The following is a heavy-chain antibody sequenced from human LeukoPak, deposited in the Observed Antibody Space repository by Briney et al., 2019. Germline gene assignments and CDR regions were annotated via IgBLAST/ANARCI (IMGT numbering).Heavy chain of an antibody. CDR2: INPNSGGF. CDR3: ARSHYYDGSGYYFAD. Sequence: ASVKVSCKASGYTFTSYYLHWLRQAPGQGLEWMGWINPNSGGFNYAQTFQDRVTMTRDTSINTAYVELRSLTSDDTAFYYCARSHYYDGSGYYFADWGQGTLVSVSP. J-gene: IGHJ4*02. V-gene: IGHV1-2*02. D-gene: IGHD3-22*01. CDR1: GYTFTSYY.